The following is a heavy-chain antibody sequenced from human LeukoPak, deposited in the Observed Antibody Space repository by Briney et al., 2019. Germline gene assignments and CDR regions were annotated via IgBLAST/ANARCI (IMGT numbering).Heavy chain of an antibody. Sequence: GASVKVSCKASGYTFTSYGISWVRQAPGQGLEWMGWISAYNGNTNYAQKLQGRVTMTTDTSTSTAYMELRSLRSDDTAVYYCARVSATYYDILTGLFDYWGQGTLVTVSS. CDR2: ISAYNGNT. J-gene: IGHJ4*02. CDR1: GYTFTSYG. V-gene: IGHV1-18*01. CDR3: ARVSATYYDILTGLFDY. D-gene: IGHD3-9*01.